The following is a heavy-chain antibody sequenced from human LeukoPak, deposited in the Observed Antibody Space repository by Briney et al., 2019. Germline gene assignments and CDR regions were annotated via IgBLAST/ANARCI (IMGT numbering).Heavy chain of an antibody. CDR1: GYAFTNNY. J-gene: IGHJ5*02. V-gene: IGHV1-46*01. Sequence: ASVKVSCKASGYAFTNNYMRWVRQAPGQGLEWMGIINPSGDNTWYAQKFQGRVTMTRDMATSTDYMEVSRLKSEDTAGYYCARDNSQGDSAWWFDPWGQGTLVTVSS. CDR2: INPSGDNT. CDR3: ARDNSQGDSAWWFDP. D-gene: IGHD1-26*01.